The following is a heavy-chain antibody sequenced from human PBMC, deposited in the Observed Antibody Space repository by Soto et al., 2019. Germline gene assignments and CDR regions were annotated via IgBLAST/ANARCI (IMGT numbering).Heavy chain of an antibody. CDR3: ARGDTAMVYFDY. Sequence: KASETLSLTCTVSGGSISSYYWSWIRQPPGKGLEWIGYIYYSGSTNYNPSLKSRVTISVDTSKNQFSLKLSSVTAADTAVYYCARGDTAMVYFDYWGQGTLVTVSS. CDR2: IYYSGST. CDR1: GGSISSYY. D-gene: IGHD5-18*01. V-gene: IGHV4-59*01. J-gene: IGHJ4*02.